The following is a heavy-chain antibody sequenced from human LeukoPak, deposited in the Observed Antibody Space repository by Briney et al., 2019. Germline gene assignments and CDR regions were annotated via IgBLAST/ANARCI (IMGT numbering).Heavy chain of an antibody. CDR2: ISSNSRYI. V-gene: IGHV3-21*06. CDR3: ARVAEAAAFDS. Sequence: PGGSLRLSCAASGFTFSTYSMNWVRQAPGKGLEWVSSISSNSRYIYYADSMRGRFTISRGNAKNSLYLQMNSLKPEDTAVYYCARVAEAAAFDSWGQGTLVTVSS. CDR1: GFTFSTYS. J-gene: IGHJ4*02. D-gene: IGHD6-13*01.